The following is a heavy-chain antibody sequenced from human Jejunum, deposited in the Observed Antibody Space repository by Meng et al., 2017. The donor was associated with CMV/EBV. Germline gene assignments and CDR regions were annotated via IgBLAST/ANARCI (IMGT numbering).Heavy chain of an antibody. V-gene: IGHV1-69*01. CDR2: IIAIFKTP. Sequence: MPFGAEVEEPWYPRKRSCKASGGSVKNYAFNCVRQAPGQGLEWMEGIIAIFKTPNYAQKFQGRLTITADESTGTSYMELTSLTSEDTAVYYCARGFLNGYQPFDYWGQGTLVTVSS. J-gene: IGHJ4*02. D-gene: IGHD5-24*01. CDR1: GGSVKNYA. CDR3: ARGFLNGYQPFDY.